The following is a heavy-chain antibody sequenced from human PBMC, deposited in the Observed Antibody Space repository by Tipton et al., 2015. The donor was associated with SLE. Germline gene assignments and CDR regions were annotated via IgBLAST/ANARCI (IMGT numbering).Heavy chain of an antibody. CDR2: IKQDGSEK. J-gene: IGHJ3*02. CDR1: GFTFSSYW. CDR3: ARDPGTTSNAFDI. D-gene: IGHD1-7*01. V-gene: IGHV3-7*03. Sequence: SLRLSCAASGFTFSSYWMSWVRQAPGKGLEWVANIKQDGSEKYYVDSVKGRFTISRDNAKNSLFLQMDHLRAEDTAVYYCARDPGTTSNAFDIWGQGTMVTVSS.